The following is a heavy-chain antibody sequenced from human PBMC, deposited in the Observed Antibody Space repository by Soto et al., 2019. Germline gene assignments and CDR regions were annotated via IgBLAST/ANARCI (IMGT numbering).Heavy chain of an antibody. CDR2: IYYSGST. CDR3: ARDGAYYDILTGYSPEYYFDY. Sequence: SETLSLTCTVSGGSISSGGYYWSWIRQHPGKGLEWIGYIYYSGSTYYNPSLKSRVTISVDTSKNQFSLKLSSVTAADTAVYYCARDGAYYDILTGYSPEYYFDYWGQGTLVTVSS. CDR1: GGSISSGGYY. D-gene: IGHD3-9*01. V-gene: IGHV4-31*03. J-gene: IGHJ4*02.